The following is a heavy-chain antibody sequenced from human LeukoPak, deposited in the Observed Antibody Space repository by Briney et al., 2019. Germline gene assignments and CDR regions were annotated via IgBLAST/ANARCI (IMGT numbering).Heavy chain of an antibody. CDR2: ISWNSGSI. V-gene: IGHV3-9*01. J-gene: IGHJ4*02. Sequence: GGSLRLSCAASGFTVSSNYMSWVRQAPGKGLEWVSGISWNSGSIGYADSVKGRFTISRDNAKNSLYLQMNSLRAEDTALYYCAKDMSYYYDSSGYYLHWGQGTLVTVSS. D-gene: IGHD3-22*01. CDR1: GFTVSSNY. CDR3: AKDMSYYYDSSGYYLH.